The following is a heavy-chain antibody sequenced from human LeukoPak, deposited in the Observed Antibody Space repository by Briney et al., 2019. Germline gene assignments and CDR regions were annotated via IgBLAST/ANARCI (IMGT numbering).Heavy chain of an antibody. Sequence: SGGSLRLSCAASGFTFSNAWMSWVRQAPGKGLEWVGRIKSETDGGTTDYAAPVKGRFTISRDDSKNTLYLQMNSLKTEDTAVYYCTTDELDSSGYYDDYWGQGTLVTVSS. V-gene: IGHV3-15*01. D-gene: IGHD3-22*01. J-gene: IGHJ4*02. CDR3: TTDELDSSGYYDDY. CDR2: IKSETDGGTT. CDR1: GFTFSNAW.